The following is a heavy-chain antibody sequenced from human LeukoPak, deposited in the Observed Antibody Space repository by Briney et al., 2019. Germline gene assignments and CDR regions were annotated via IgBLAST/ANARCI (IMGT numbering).Heavy chain of an antibody. V-gene: IGHV3-21*01. CDR2: ISSSSSYI. CDR1: GFTFSSYS. J-gene: IGHJ5*02. D-gene: IGHD2-15*01. CDR3: AGDISGGGSPRFDP. Sequence: GGSLRLSCAASGFTFSSYSMNWVRQAPGKGLEWVSSISSSSSYIYYADSVKGRFTIFRDNAKNSLYLQMNSLRAEDTAVYYCAGDISGGGSPRFDPWGQGTLVTLS.